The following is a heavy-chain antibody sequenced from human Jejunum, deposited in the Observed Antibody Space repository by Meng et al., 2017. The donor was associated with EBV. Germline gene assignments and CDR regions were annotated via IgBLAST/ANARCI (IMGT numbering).Heavy chain of an antibody. D-gene: IGHD2-15*01. V-gene: IGHV4-4*02. CDR2: IYHDGSS. Sequence: QVQLQESGPGLVNPSGTLSRTCAVSGGSITSSDWWTWFRQPPGEGLEWIGEIYHDGSSNYSPSLKSRVTILLDKSENHFSLKLNSVTAADTAVYYCARVRCSGGSCFYFDYWGQGALVTVSS. CDR1: GGSITSSDW. CDR3: ARVRCSGGSCFYFDY. J-gene: IGHJ4*02.